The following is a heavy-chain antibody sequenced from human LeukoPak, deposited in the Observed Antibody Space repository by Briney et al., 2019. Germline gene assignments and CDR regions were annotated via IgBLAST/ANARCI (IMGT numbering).Heavy chain of an antibody. V-gene: IGHV4-59*08. CDR1: GGSISSYY. Sequence: SETLSHTCTVSGGSISSYYWSWIRQPPGKGLEWIGYIYYSGSTNYNPSLKSRVTISVDTSKKQFSLKLSSVTAADTAVYYCARHRSVAYYFDYWGQGTLVTVSS. CDR3: ARHRSVAYYFDY. CDR2: IYYSGST. J-gene: IGHJ4*02.